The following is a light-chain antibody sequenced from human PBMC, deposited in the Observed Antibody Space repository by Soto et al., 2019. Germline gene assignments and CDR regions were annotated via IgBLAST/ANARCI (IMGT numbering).Light chain of an antibody. CDR1: QSISSW. Sequence: DIQMTQSPSMLSAFVGDRVTITCRASQSISSWLAWYQQKPGKAPKLLIYKSSSLQSGVPSRFSGSGSGTEFTLTISSLQPDDVATYYCQQYNSYSSLTFGQGTRLEIK. CDR3: QQYNSYSSLT. J-gene: IGKJ5*01. V-gene: IGKV1-5*03. CDR2: KSS.